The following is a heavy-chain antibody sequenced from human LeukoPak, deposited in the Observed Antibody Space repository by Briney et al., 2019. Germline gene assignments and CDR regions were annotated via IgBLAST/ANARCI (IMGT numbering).Heavy chain of an antibody. CDR1: GGSISTYY. D-gene: IGHD3-22*01. CDR2: IYYSGST. V-gene: IGHV4-59*12. Sequence: SETLSLTCTVSGGSISTYYWNWIRQPPGKGLQWIGYIYYSGSTNYNPSLKSRVSISIDTSKNQFSLKLSSVTAADTAVYYCARDRYYYDSSGYYLLDYWGQGTLVTVSS. J-gene: IGHJ4*02. CDR3: ARDRYYYDSSGYYLLDY.